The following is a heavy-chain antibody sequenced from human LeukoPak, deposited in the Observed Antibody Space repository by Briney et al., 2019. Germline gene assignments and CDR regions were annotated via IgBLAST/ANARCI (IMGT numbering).Heavy chain of an antibody. J-gene: IGHJ6*03. CDR1: GFTFSSYS. CDR2: ISSSSSYI. V-gene: IGHV3-21*01. Sequence: PGRSLRLSCAASGFTFSSYSMNWVRQAPGKGLEWVSSISSSSSYIYYADSVKGRFTISGDNAKNSLYLQMNSLRAEDTAVYYCARDWSSSWYRVIDYYYMDVWGKGTTVTISS. D-gene: IGHD6-13*01. CDR3: ARDWSSSWYRVIDYYYMDV.